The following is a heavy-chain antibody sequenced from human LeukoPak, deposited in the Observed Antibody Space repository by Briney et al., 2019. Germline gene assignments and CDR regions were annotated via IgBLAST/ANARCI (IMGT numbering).Heavy chain of an antibody. V-gene: IGHV3-30-3*01. CDR2: ISYDGSNK. CDR3: AKGKYSGSYHPTDY. D-gene: IGHD1-26*01. CDR1: GFTFSSYA. J-gene: IGHJ4*02. Sequence: GGSLRLSCAASGFTFSSYAMHWVRQAPGKGLEWVAVISYDGSNKYYADSVKGRFTISRDNSKNTLYLQMNSLRAEDTAVYYCAKGKYSGSYHPTDYWGQGTLVTVSS.